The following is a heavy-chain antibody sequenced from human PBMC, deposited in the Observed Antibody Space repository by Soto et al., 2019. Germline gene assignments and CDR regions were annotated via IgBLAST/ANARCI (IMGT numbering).Heavy chain of an antibody. V-gene: IGHV3-48*01. CDR2: ISSSSSTI. CDR3: ARALPGGYQVHSFYF. J-gene: IGHJ4*02. D-gene: IGHD2-2*01. Sequence: EVQLVESGGGLVQPGGSLRLSCAASGFTFSSYSMNWVRQAPGKGLEWVSYISSSSSTIYYADSVKGRFTISRDNAKKSQYPQMKSLGAEDTAVYYCARALPGGYQVHSFYFWGQGTLVTVSS. CDR1: GFTFSSYS.